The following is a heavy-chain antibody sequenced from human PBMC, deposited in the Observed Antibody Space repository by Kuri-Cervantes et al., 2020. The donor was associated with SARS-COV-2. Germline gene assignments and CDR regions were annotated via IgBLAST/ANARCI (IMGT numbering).Heavy chain of an antibody. CDR2: INSDGSST. J-gene: IGHJ6*02. CDR3: ARDHYGDYYYYGMDV. V-gene: IGHV3-74*01. Sequence: GGSLRLSCAASGFTFSSYWMHWVRQAPGKGLVWVSRINSDGSSTSYADSVKGRFTISRDNTKNSLYLQMNSLRAADTAVYYCARDHYGDYYYYGMDVWGQGTTVTVSS. CDR1: GFTFSSYW. D-gene: IGHD4-17*01.